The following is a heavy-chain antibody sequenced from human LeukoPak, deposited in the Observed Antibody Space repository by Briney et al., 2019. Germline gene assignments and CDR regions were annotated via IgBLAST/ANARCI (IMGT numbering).Heavy chain of an antibody. D-gene: IGHD3-22*01. CDR3: AMDSSGFGYFDY. CDR1: GGSTSSGGYY. J-gene: IGHJ4*02. V-gene: IGHV4-31*03. CDR2: IYYSGST. Sequence: SETLSLTCTVSGGSTSSGGYYWRWIRQHPGNGLEWIGYIYYSGSTYYNPSLKGRVTISVETSKNQFSLKLSSVTAAGTAVYYCAMDSSGFGYFDYWGQGTLVTDSS.